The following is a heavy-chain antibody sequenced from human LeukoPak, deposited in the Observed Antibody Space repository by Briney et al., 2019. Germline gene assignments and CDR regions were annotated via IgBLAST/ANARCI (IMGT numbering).Heavy chain of an antibody. CDR2: IRYDGSNK. CDR1: GFTFSSYG. Sequence: GGSLRLSCAASGFTFSSYGMHWVRQAPGKGLEWVAFIRYDGSNKYYADSVKGRFTISRDNSKNTLYLQMNSLRAEDTAVYYCAKDIGLMVRGVYNWFDPWGQGTLVTVSS. D-gene: IGHD3-10*01. J-gene: IGHJ5*02. V-gene: IGHV3-30*02. CDR3: AKDIGLMVRGVYNWFDP.